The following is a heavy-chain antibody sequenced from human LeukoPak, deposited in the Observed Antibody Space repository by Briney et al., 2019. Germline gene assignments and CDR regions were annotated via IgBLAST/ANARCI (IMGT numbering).Heavy chain of an antibody. Sequence: PGGSLRLSCAASGFTFSSYSMNWVRQAPGKGLEWVSYISSSSSTIYYADSVKGRFTISRDNAKNSLYLQMNSLRAEDTAVYYCARDGRYSSRAAIPPVYYYYMDVWGKGTTVTVSS. J-gene: IGHJ6*03. CDR2: ISSSSSTI. CDR3: ARDGRYSSRAAIPPVYYYYMDV. D-gene: IGHD6-19*01. V-gene: IGHV3-48*01. CDR1: GFTFSSYS.